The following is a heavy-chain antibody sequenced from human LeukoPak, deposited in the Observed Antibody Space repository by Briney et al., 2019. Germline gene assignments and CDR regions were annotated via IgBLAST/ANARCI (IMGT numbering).Heavy chain of an antibody. CDR2: INHNGNAN. CDR3: ARGGGLDV. Sequence: GGPLRLSCAASGFTFSSYWMNWARQAPGKGLEWVASINHNGNANYYVDSVKGRFTISRDNAKNSLYLQMSNLRAEDTAVYFCARGGGLDVWGQGATVTVSS. J-gene: IGHJ6*02. V-gene: IGHV3-7*03. D-gene: IGHD3-16*01. CDR1: GFTFSSYW.